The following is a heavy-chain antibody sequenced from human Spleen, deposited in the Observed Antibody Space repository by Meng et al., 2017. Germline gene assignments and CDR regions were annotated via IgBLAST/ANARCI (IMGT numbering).Heavy chain of an antibody. J-gene: IGHJ4*02. CDR3: ARLTSGYIDY. Sequence: QRQESGPGQVKPSGTLSLTCAVSGDSISSIYWWSGVRQPPGKRLEWIGEIYHTGSTNYNPSLKSRVTIFVDKSNNEFSLNLSSVTAADTAIYSCARLTSGYIDYWGQGTLVTVSS. CDR1: GDSISSIYW. V-gene: IGHV4-4*02. CDR2: IYHTGST. D-gene: IGHD3-22*01.